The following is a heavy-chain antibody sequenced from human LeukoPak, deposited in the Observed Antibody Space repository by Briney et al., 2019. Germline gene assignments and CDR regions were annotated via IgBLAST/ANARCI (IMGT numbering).Heavy chain of an antibody. J-gene: IGHJ4*02. CDR3: ARGQRWLQFEYFDY. CDR1: GYTFTSYY. V-gene: IGHV1-46*01. CDR2: INPSGGST. D-gene: IGHD5-24*01. Sequence: EASVKVSCKASGYTFTSYYMHWVRQAPGQGLEWMGIINPSGGSTNYAQKFQGRVTITRDTHPRTVYMELSSLRSEDTAVYYCARGQRWLQFEYFDYWGQGTLVTVSS.